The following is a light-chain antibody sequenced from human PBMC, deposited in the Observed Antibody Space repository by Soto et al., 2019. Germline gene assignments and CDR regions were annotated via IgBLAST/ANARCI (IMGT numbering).Light chain of an antibody. CDR1: QSIINS. Sequence: DIQMTQTPSTRSASVGDRVTMTCLASQSIINSLAWYQQKPGKAPKLLIYRASALQSGVPSRFSGSGSGTEFTLTIDSLQPDDFATFYCQQYSTYPLTFGGGTKVDIK. CDR2: RAS. CDR3: QQYSTYPLT. J-gene: IGKJ4*01. V-gene: IGKV1-5*03.